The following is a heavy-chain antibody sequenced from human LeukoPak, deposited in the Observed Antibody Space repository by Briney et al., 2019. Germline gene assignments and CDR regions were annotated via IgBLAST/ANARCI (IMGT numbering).Heavy chain of an antibody. CDR3: ARGPPNEIVVVTFDY. CDR2: INHSGST. J-gene: IGHJ4*02. CDR1: GGSFSDYY. Sequence: SETLSLTCAVYGGSFSDYYWSWIRQPPGKGLEWIGEINHSGSTNYNPSLKSRVTISVDTSKNQFSLKLSSVTAADTAVYYCARGPPNEIVVVTFDYWGQGTLVTVSS. D-gene: IGHD3-22*01. V-gene: IGHV4-34*01.